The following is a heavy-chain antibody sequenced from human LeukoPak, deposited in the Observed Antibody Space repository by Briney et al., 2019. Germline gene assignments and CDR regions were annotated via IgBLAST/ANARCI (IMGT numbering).Heavy chain of an antibody. CDR2: INHSGST. Sequence: SETLSLTCAVYGGSFSGYYWSWIRQPPGKGLEWIGEINHSGSTNYNPSLKSRVTISVDTSKNQFSLKLSSVTAADTAVYYCASGGYSYGYRLWFDPWGQGTLVTVSS. CDR1: GGSFSGYY. V-gene: IGHV4-34*01. D-gene: IGHD5-18*01. J-gene: IGHJ5*02. CDR3: ASGGYSYGYRLWFDP.